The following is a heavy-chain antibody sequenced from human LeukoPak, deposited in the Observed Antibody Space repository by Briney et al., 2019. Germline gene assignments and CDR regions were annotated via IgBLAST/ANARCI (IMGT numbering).Heavy chain of an antibody. CDR3: ARGGAGAALTGCGY. CDR2: MNPNSGNT. Sequence: ASVKDSCKASGYTFTSYDINWVRQATGKGLDWMGWMNPNSGNTGYAQKFQGRVTMTRNTSISTAYMELSSLRSEDTAVYYCARGGAGAALTGCGYWGQGTLVTVSS. V-gene: IGHV1-8*01. J-gene: IGHJ4*02. CDR1: GYTFTSYD. D-gene: IGHD7-27*01.